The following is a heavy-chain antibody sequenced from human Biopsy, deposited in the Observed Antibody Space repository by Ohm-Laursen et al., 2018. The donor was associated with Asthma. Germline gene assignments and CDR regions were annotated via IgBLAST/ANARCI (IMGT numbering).Heavy chain of an antibody. CDR3: ARCQVGYSSGWSLLLKKIYYSGMDV. D-gene: IGHD6-19*01. J-gene: IGHJ6*02. V-gene: IGHV1-69*13. CDR2: IMTVFGTT. CDR1: GGTFSNFA. Sequence: GASVKVSCKAPGGTFSNFAISWGRQAPGQGLEWLGGIMTVFGTTNYAQKFQGRVTITADESTSTAYMEVTSLRSGDTAIYYCARCQVGYSSGWSLLLKKIYYSGMDVWGQGTAVTVSS.